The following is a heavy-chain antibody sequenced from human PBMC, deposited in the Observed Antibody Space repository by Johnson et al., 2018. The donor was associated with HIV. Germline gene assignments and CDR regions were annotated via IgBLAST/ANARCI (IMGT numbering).Heavy chain of an antibody. CDR2: IRGGST. J-gene: IGHJ3*01. Sequence: VQLVESRGVLVQPGGSLRLSCAASGFTVSSNEMSWVRQAPGKGLEWVSSIRGGSTYYADSRTGRFTISRDNSKNTVYLQMNSLRAEDTAVYYCARDALQQLVPRGAFNLWGQGTMVTVSS. CDR3: ARDALQQLVPRGAFNL. D-gene: IGHD6-13*01. V-gene: IGHV3-38-3*01. CDR1: GFTVSSNE.